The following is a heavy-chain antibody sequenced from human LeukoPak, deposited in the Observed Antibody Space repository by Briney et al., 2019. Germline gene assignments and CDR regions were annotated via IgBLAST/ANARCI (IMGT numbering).Heavy chain of an antibody. Sequence: ASVKVSCKASGGTFSSYGISWVRQAPGQGLEWMGGIIPIFGTANYAQKFQGRVTITADESTSTAYMELGSLRSEDTAVYCCARDKYRPGYYGMDVWGQGTTVTVSS. CDR3: ARDKYRPGYYGMDV. V-gene: IGHV1-69*13. D-gene: IGHD5-12*01. J-gene: IGHJ6*02. CDR2: IIPIFGTA. CDR1: GGTFSSYG.